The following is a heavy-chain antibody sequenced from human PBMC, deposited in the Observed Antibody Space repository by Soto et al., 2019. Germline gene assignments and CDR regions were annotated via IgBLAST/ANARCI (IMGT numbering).Heavy chain of an antibody. CDR3: TRQQNSLYYYYYGMDV. V-gene: IGHV3-73*01. Sequence: GGSLRLSCAASGLTFSGSAMHWVRQASGKGLEWVGRIRSKANNYATAYAASVKGRFTISRDDSKNTAYLQMNSLKTEDTAVYYCTRQQNSLYYYYYGMDVWGKGTTVTVSS. CDR2: IRSKANNYAT. J-gene: IGHJ6*04. CDR1: GLTFSGSA.